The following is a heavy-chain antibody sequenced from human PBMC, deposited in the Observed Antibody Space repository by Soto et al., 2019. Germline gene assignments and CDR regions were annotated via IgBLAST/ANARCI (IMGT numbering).Heavy chain of an antibody. CDR3: ARDLGGWSSGWYRQDI. Sequence: QVQLQESGPGLVKPSGTLSLTCAVSGGSISSSNWWSWVRQPPGKGLEWIGEIYHSGSTNYNPSLTRSVSISVDKSKNQFSLKLSSVTGADTAVYYCARDLGGWSSGWYRQDIRGQGTMVSVSS. CDR2: IYHSGST. D-gene: IGHD6-19*01. J-gene: IGHJ3*02. CDR1: GGSISSSNW. V-gene: IGHV4-4*02.